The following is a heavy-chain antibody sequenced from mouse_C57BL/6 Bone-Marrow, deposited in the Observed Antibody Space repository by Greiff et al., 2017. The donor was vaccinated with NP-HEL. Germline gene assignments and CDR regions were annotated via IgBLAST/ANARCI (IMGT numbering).Heavy chain of an antibody. CDR3: AGHGAY. J-gene: IGHJ3*01. V-gene: IGHV3-6*01. CDR2: ISYDGSN. CDR1: GYSITSGYY. Sequence: VQLKESGPGLVKPSQSLSLTCSVTGYSITSGYYWNWIRQFPGNKLEWMGYISYDGSNNYNPSLKNRISITRDTSKNQFFLKLNSVTTEDTATYYCAGHGAYWGQGTLVTVSA.